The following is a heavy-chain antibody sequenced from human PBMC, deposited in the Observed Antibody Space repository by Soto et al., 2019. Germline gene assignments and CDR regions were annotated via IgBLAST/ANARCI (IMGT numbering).Heavy chain of an antibody. V-gene: IGHV4-59*08. CDR2: IYYSGST. Sequence: SETLSLTCTVSGGSISSYYWSWIRQPPGKGLEWIGYIYYSGSTNYNPSLKSRVTISVDTSKNQFSLKLSSVTAADTAVYYCAGGGWFPNYFDYWGQGTLVTVSS. CDR3: AGGGWFPNYFDY. J-gene: IGHJ4*02. CDR1: GGSISSYY. D-gene: IGHD6-19*01.